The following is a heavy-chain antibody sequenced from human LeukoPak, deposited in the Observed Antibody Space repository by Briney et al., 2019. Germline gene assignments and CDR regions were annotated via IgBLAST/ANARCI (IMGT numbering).Heavy chain of an antibody. CDR3: ARASNQYYYGSGSYYYDY. V-gene: IGHV4-34*01. J-gene: IGHJ4*02. Sequence: PSETLSLTCAVYGGSFSGYYWSWIRQPPGKGLEWIGEINHSGSTNYNPSPKSRVTISVDTSKNQFSLKLSSVTAADTAVYYCARASNQYYYGSGSYYYDYWGQGTLVTVSS. D-gene: IGHD3-10*01. CDR2: INHSGST. CDR1: GGSFSGYY.